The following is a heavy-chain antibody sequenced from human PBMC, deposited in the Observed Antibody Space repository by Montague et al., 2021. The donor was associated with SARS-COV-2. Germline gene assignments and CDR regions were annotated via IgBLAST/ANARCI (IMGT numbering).Heavy chain of an antibody. CDR2: INHSGNT. Sequence: SETLSLTCAVYGGSFSGYYWSGMRQPPGKGLEWIGEINHSGNTNYNPSLKSRVTISLDTSKKQFSLKLRSVTAADTAVYYCARGWVVVVQAAMGLLRELYYCYYMDVWGKGTTVTVSS. V-gene: IGHV4-34*01. CDR1: GGSFSGYY. D-gene: IGHD2-2*01. J-gene: IGHJ6*03. CDR3: ARGWVVVVQAAMGLLRELYYCYYMDV.